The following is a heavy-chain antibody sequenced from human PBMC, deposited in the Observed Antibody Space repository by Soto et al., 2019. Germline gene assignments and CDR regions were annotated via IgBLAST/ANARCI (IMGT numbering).Heavy chain of an antibody. V-gene: IGHV4-59*01. CDR2: VYDSGST. J-gene: IGHJ4*02. D-gene: IGHD6-13*01. CDR3: ARYRREAVAGYTLDN. CDR1: GGSISSNY. Sequence: SETLSLTCTVSGGSISSNYWTWIRQPPGKGLEWIGYVYDSGSTNYNPSLKSRVTISEDTSKSQLSLKVNSMTAADTAVYYCARYRREAVAGYTLDNWGQGILVTVSS.